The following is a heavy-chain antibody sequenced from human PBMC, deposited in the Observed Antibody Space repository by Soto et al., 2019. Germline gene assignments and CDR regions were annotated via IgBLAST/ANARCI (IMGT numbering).Heavy chain of an antibody. CDR2: LSVSGDNR. J-gene: IGHJ4*02. CDR3: AKEVGVGGFDY. D-gene: IGHD2-8*01. V-gene: IGHV3-23*01. CDR1: GFTFSSFA. Sequence: EVQLLESGGGLVQPGGSLRLSCTASGFTFSSFAMNWVRLAPGTGLEWVSRLSVSGDNRYYAYSVKGRFIISRDESTNTVFLQMVSLRAEDTAVYYCAKEVGVGGFDYWGQGTLVSVTS.